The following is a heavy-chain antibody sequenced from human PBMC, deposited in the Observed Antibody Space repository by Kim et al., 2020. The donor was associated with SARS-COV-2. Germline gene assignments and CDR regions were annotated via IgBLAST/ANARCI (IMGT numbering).Heavy chain of an antibody. CDR2: INAGNGNT. CDR3: ARATMAHYYYGMDV. J-gene: IGHJ6*02. Sequence: ASVKVSCKASGYTFTSYAMHWVRQAPGQRLAWMGWINAGNGNTKYSQKFQGRVTITRDTSASTAYMELSSLRSEDTAVYYCARATMAHYYYGMDVWGQGTTVTVSS. V-gene: IGHV1-3*01. D-gene: IGHD3-10*01. CDR1: GYTFTSYA.